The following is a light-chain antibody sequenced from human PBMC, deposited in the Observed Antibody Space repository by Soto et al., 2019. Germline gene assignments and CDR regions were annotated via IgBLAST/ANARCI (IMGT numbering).Light chain of an antibody. V-gene: IGLV3-21*02. J-gene: IGLJ1*01. Sequence: SYELTQPPSVSVAPGQTARISCGGNDIASKSVHWSQQKPGQAPVLVVYDDNDWPSGIPERFSGSNSGDTATLTISRVEAGDEADYYCQVWDSSSDHYVFGSGTKVTVL. CDR2: DDN. CDR3: QVWDSSSDHYV. CDR1: DIASKS.